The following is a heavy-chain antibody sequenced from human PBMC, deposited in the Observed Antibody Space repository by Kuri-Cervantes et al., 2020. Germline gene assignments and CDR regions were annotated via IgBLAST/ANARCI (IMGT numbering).Heavy chain of an antibody. CDR3: ARVTGITGTSDY. V-gene: IGHV3-74*01. D-gene: IGHD1-7*01. CDR1: GFTFSSYS. Sequence: GGSLRLCCAASGFTFSSYSMNWVRQAPGKGLVWVSRINGDGSSTNYADSVKGRFTISRDNAKNTLYLQMNSLRAEDTAVYYCARVTGITGTSDYWGQGTLVTVSS. CDR2: INGDGSST. J-gene: IGHJ4*02.